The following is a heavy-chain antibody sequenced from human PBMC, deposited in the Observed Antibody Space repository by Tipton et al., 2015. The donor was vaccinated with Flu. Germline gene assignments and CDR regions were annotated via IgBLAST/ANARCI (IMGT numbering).Heavy chain of an antibody. J-gene: IGHJ5*02. CDR1: GFTFSSYA. CDR2: ISGSGGST. CDR3: AKVLHIAAAGSDP. D-gene: IGHD6-13*01. Sequence: CAASGFTFSSYAMSWVRQAPGKGLEWVSAISGSGGSTYYADSVKGRFTISRDNSKNTLYLQMNSLRAEDTALYYCAKVLHIAAAGSDPWGQGTLVTVSS. V-gene: IGHV3-23*01.